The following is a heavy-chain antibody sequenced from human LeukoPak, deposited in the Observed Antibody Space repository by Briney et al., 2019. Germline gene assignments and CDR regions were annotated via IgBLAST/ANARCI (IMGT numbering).Heavy chain of an antibody. CDR2: ISGSGTTM. CDR1: GFTFSDYY. Sequence: AGSLRLSCAASGFTFSDYYMGWIRQGPGKGLEWLSYISGSGTTMYYADSVKGRFTISRDNAKNSLDLQMNSLRAEDTAVYYCGRDFGLTGTKRSFDIWGQGTMVTVSS. D-gene: IGHD1-7*01. J-gene: IGHJ3*02. CDR3: GRDFGLTGTKRSFDI. V-gene: IGHV3-11*01.